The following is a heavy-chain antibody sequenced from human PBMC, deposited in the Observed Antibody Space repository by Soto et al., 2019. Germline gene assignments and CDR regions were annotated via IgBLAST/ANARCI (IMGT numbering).Heavy chain of an antibody. J-gene: IGHJ5*02. Sequence: QVQLVQSGAEVKKPGSSVKVSCKASGGTFSSYAISWVRQAPGQGLEWMGGIIPIFGTANYAQKFQGRVTITADESTSTAYMELSSLRSEDTAVDYCTGSYYRYNWFDPWGQGTLVTVSS. CDR2: IIPIFGTA. CDR3: TGSYYRYNWFDP. CDR1: GGTFSSYA. V-gene: IGHV1-69*12. D-gene: IGHD1-26*01.